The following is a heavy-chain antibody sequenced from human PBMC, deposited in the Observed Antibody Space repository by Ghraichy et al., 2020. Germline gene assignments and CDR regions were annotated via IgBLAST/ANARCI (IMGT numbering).Heavy chain of an antibody. CDR2: IYYSGST. J-gene: IGHJ4*02. CDR1: GGSISSYY. D-gene: IGHD3-10*01. Sequence: SQTLSLTCTVSGGSISSYYWSWIRQPPGKGLEWIGDIYYSGSTNYNPSLKSRVTISVDTSKNQFSLKLSSVTAADTAVYYCARQFYYGSGSPTFDYWGQGSLVIVSS. CDR3: ARQFYYGSGSPTFDY. V-gene: IGHV4-59*08.